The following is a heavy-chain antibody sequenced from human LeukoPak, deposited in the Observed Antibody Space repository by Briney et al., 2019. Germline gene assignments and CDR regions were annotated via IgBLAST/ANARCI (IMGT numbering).Heavy chain of an antibody. V-gene: IGHV3-23*01. CDR1: GFTFSSDA. J-gene: IGHJ3*02. D-gene: IGHD6-25*01. CDR2: ISDSGGGT. CDR3: AKDGAAWYPGAFDN. Sequence: GGSLRLSCAASGFTFSSDAMSWVRLAPGKGLECVSVISDSGGGTYYADSVKGRFTISRDNSNNTLYLQINSLRAEDTAVYYCAKDGAAWYPGAFDNWGQGTMVIVSS.